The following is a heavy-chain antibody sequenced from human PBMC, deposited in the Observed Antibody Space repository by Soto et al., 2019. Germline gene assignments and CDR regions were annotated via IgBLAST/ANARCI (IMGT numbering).Heavy chain of an antibody. CDR1: GFTVSSNH. J-gene: IGHJ4*02. D-gene: IGHD3-16*01. Sequence: GGSLRLSCAASGFTVSSNHMSWVRQAPGKGLAWVSVIYSGGSTHYADSVKGRFTISRDISENTVYLQMNNLRAEDTAVYYCARGGSSSSAGVVWGQGALVTVSS. V-gene: IGHV3-53*01. CDR3: ARGGSSSSAGVV. CDR2: IYSGGST.